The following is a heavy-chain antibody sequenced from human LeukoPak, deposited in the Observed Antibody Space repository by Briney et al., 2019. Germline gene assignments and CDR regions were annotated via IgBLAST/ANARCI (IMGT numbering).Heavy chain of an antibody. D-gene: IGHD3-10*01. CDR2: ITWNSGSI. J-gene: IGHJ4*02. CDR3: AKFSHGSGKDDY. V-gene: IGHV3-9*03. Sequence: GGSLRLSCAASGFTFDNYAMHWVRQGPGKGLEWISGITWNSGSIGYADSVKGRFTISRDNAKNSLYLQMNSLRAEDMALYYCAKFSHGSGKDDYWGQGTLVTVSS. CDR1: GFTFDNYA.